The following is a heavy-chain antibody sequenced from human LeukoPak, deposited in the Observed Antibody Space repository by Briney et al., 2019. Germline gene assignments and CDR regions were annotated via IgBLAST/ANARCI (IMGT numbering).Heavy chain of an antibody. CDR1: GYTLTELS. Sequence: ASVKVSCKVSGYTLTELSMHWVRQAPGKGLEWMGGFDPEDGETIYAQKFQGRVTMTEDTSTDTAYMELSSLRSEDTAVYYCATIYYYGSGSYSQFDYWGQGTLVTVSS. D-gene: IGHD3-10*01. J-gene: IGHJ4*02. CDR2: FDPEDGET. V-gene: IGHV1-24*01. CDR3: ATIYYYGSGSYSQFDY.